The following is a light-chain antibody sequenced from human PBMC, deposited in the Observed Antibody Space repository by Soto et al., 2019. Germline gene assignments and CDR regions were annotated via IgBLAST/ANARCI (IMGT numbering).Light chain of an antibody. Sequence: EIVMTQSSGTLSMSPGETVTLSCRASQSIRTHLAWYQQKPGRAPRLLIYGASTRATGVPARFIGYGSGTEFTLTIGRLQSEDFAVYYCLQYDNSPRTFGQGTKVEV. J-gene: IGKJ1*01. CDR1: QSIRTH. CDR2: GAS. CDR3: LQYDNSPRT. V-gene: IGKV3-15*01.